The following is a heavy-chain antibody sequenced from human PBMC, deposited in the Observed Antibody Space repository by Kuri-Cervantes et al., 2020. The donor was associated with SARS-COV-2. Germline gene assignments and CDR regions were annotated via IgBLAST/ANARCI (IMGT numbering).Heavy chain of an antibody. D-gene: IGHD3-10*01. CDR1: GYTFSDYSDYY. CDR2: INPNSGGT. J-gene: IGHJ6*02. CDR3: ARGMVRGIIQWYHYAMDV. V-gene: IGHV1-2*04. Sequence: ASVKVSCKASGYTFSDYSDYYMYWVRQAPGQGLEWMGWINPNSGGTNYAQNFQGWVTMTRDTSISTAYMELSRLRSDDTAVYYCARGMVRGIIQWYHYAMDVWGQGTTVTVSS.